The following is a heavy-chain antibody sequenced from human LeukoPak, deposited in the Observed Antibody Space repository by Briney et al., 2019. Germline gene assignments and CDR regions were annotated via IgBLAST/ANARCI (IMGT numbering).Heavy chain of an antibody. J-gene: IGHJ3*02. V-gene: IGHV3-23*01. CDR3: ARPGYCSGDTCYVAFDI. Sequence: GSLRLSCAASGFTFSSYGMSWVRQAPGKGLEWVSAISGSGGSTYYADSVKGRFTITRDNSKNTLYLQMNSLRAEDTAVYYCARPGYCSGDTCYVAFDIWGQGTMVTVSS. D-gene: IGHD2-15*01. CDR2: ISGSGGST. CDR1: GFTFSSYG.